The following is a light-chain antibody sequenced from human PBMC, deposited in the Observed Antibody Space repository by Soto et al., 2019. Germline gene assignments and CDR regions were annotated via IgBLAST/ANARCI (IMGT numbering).Light chain of an antibody. CDR1: SSDVGSYNS. CDR2: DVN. J-gene: IGLJ1*01. V-gene: IGLV2-14*03. Sequence: QAVVTQPASVSGSPGQSIAISCTGTSSDVGSYNSVSWYQQYPGKAPKLMIHDVNNRPSGISDRFSGSKSGNTASLTISGLQDEDEADYYCSSFTSSTSYVFGTGTKLTVL. CDR3: SSFTSSTSYV.